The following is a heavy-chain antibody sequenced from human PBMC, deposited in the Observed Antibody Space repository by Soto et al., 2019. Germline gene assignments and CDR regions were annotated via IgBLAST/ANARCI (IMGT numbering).Heavy chain of an antibody. Sequence: LRLSCATSGFTFSSYAMNWVRQAPGKDPEWISSISTGSTNVYYADSVKGRFTISRDNSKNTLYLQMSSLRGEDTAVYYCAKSGGRVTASWVFGYWGQGALVA. V-gene: IGHV3-21*04. CDR2: ISTGSTNV. J-gene: IGHJ4*02. CDR3: AKSGGRVTASWVFGY. CDR1: GFTFSSYA. D-gene: IGHD2-15*01.